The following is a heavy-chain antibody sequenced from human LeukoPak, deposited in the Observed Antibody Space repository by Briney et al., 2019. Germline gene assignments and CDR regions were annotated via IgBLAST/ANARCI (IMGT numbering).Heavy chain of an antibody. CDR1: GGSTSSSSYC. J-gene: IGHJ4*02. Sequence: PSETLSLTCIVSGGSTSSSSYCWGWIRHPAGQGLEWIGIIYYSGSTYYNPSLKSRVTISVDTSKNQCSLELSSVTAADTAVYYCARDSSGPTPDGYWGQGTLVTV. CDR2: IYYSGST. D-gene: IGHD6-25*01. V-gene: IGHV4-39*02. CDR3: ARDSSGPTPDGY.